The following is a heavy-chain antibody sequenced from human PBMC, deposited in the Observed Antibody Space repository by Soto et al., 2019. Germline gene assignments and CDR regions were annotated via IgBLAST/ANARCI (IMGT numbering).Heavy chain of an antibody. V-gene: IGHV3-30*18. CDR3: AKDKSRSYYLYGLDV. J-gene: IGHJ6*01. CDR1: GFTFSSSG. Sequence: QVQLVESGGGVVQPGRSLRLSCAASGFTFSSSGFHWVRQAPGKGLEWVAVISFDGRDKYYADSVKGRFTISRDNSKNTVYLQMNSLTAEDTAVYYCAKDKSRSYYLYGLDVW. CDR2: ISFDGRDK. D-gene: IGHD6-13*01.